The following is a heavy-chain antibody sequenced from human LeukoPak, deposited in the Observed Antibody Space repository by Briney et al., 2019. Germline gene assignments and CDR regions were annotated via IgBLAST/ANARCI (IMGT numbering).Heavy chain of an antibody. CDR3: ARDPPANWQYYYYGMDV. V-gene: IGHV4-38-2*02. Sequence: SETLSLTCAVSGYSISSGYYWGRIRQPPGKGLEWIGSIYHSGSTYYNPSLKSRVTISVDTSKNQFSLKLSSVTAADTAVYYCARDPPANWQYYYYGMDVWGKGTTVTVSS. D-gene: IGHD1-1*01. CDR2: IYHSGST. J-gene: IGHJ6*04. CDR1: GYSISSGYY.